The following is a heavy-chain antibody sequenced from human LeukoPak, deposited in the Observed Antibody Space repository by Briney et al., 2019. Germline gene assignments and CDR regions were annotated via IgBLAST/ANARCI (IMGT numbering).Heavy chain of an antibody. CDR2: INSDGSST. CDR3: ARAVDYYDSSGYYWVGDFDY. CDR1: GSTFSSYW. D-gene: IGHD3-22*01. Sequence: GGSLRLSCAASGSTFSSYWMHWVRQAPGKGLVWVSRINSDGSSTSYADSVKGRFTISRDNAKNTLYLQMNSLRAEDTAVYYCARAVDYYDSSGYYWVGDFDYWGQGTLVTVSS. J-gene: IGHJ4*02. V-gene: IGHV3-74*01.